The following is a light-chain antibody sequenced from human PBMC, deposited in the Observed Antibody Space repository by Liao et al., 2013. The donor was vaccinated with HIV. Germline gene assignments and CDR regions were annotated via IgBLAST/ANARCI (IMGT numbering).Light chain of an antibody. V-gene: IGLV3-21*01. CDR1: NIGRKS. J-gene: IGLJ2*01. Sequence: LTQPPSVSVAPGKTAIITCGGNNIGRKSVHWYQQRPGQAPALVIYYDSDRPSGIPERFSGSNSGNTATLTISRVEAGDEADYYCQVWDSSSAVYVVFGGGTKLTVL. CDR2: YDS. CDR3: QVWDSSSAVYVV.